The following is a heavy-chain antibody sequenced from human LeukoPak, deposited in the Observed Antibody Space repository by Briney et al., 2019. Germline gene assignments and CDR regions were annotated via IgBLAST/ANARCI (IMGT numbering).Heavy chain of an antibody. J-gene: IGHJ4*02. V-gene: IGHV3-23*01. CDR2: TFPSGGEI. CDR1: GFTFSTFA. D-gene: IGHD5-18*01. CDR3: ATYRQALLPFES. Sequence: GSLRLSCAASGFTFSTFAMIWVRQPPGKGLEWVSSTFPSGGEIHYADSVRGRFTISRDNSKSTLSLQMNSLRAEDTAIYYCATYRQALLPFESWGQGTLVTVSS.